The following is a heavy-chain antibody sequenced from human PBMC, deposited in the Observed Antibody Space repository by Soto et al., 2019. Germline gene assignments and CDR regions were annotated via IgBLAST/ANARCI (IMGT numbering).Heavy chain of an antibody. J-gene: IGHJ6*03. CDR2: IYYSGST. Sequence: SETLSLTCTVSGGSISSYYWSWIRQPPGKGLEWIGYIYYSGSTNYNPSLKSRVTISVDTSKNQFSLKLSSVTAADTAVYYCARLIVVVPAAKVDYYYYYMDVWGKGTTVTVS. CDR1: GGSISSYY. CDR3: ARLIVVVPAAKVDYYYYYMDV. D-gene: IGHD2-2*01. V-gene: IGHV4-59*08.